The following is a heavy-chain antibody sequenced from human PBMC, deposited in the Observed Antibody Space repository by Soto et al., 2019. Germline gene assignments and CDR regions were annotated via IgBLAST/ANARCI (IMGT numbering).Heavy chain of an antibody. J-gene: IGHJ5*02. CDR2: IIPIFGTA. CDR3: ARDLGGRDTSGSLGWFDP. V-gene: IGHV1-69*01. Sequence: SVKVACKASGGPFISYAISWVRQSPGQGLEWMGGIIPIFGTANYAQKFQGRVTITADESTSTAYMELSSLRSEDTAVYYCARDLGGRDTSGSLGWFDPWGQGTLVTVSS. D-gene: IGHD3-22*01. CDR1: GGPFISYA.